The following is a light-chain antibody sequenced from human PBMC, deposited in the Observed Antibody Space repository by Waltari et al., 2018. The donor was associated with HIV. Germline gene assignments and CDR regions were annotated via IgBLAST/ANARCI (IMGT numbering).Light chain of an antibody. CDR3: QQYNSWPLYT. V-gene: IGKV3-15*01. CDR2: GAS. J-gene: IGKJ2*01. Sequence: EIVMTQSPATLSVSPGERATLSCRASQSIGSRLAWYQQKPGQAPRLLIYGASTRATGIPARISGSGSGTDFTLTISSLQSEDVAVYYCQQYNSWPLYTFGQGTKLEIK. CDR1: QSIGSR.